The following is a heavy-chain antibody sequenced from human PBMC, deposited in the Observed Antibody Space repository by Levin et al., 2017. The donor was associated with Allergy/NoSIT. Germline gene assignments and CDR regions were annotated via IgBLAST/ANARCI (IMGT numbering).Heavy chain of an antibody. CDR3: AKEGPGRDFDS. V-gene: IGHV3-30*18. CDR2: ISYDGSDT. D-gene: IGHD1-14*01. CDR1: GFTFSSYA. Sequence: GGSLRLSCAASGFTFSSYAMHWVRQAPGMGLQWVAFISYDGSDTSYAESVKGRFTISRDDSKNTVYLQMYSLRPEDTAAYYCAKEGPGRDFDSWGQGTLVAVSS. J-gene: IGHJ4*02.